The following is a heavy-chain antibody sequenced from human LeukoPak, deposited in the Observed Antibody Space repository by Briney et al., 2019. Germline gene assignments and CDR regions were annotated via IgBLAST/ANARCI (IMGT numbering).Heavy chain of an antibody. CDR2: INPNSGGT. D-gene: IGHD3-9*01. Sequence: ASVKVSCKASGYTFTGYYMHWVRQAPGQGLEWMGWINPNSGGTNYAQKFQGRVTMTRDTSISTAYMELSRLRSDDTAVYYCARAPGYYDILTGYYPKNYFDYWGQGTLVTVSS. CDR3: ARAPGYYDILTGYYPKNYFDY. CDR1: GYTFTGYY. J-gene: IGHJ4*02. V-gene: IGHV1-2*02.